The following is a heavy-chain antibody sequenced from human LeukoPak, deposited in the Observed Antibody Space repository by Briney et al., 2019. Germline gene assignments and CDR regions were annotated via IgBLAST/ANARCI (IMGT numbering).Heavy chain of an antibody. CDR2: IYYSGST. Sequence: PSETLSLTCTVSGGSISSSSYYWGWIRQPPGKGLEWIGSIYYSGSTYYNPSLKSRVTISVDTSKNQFSLKLSSVTAADTAVYYCARVAAARTRWFGPWGQGTLVTVSS. J-gene: IGHJ5*02. CDR1: GGSISSSSYY. D-gene: IGHD6-13*01. V-gene: IGHV4-39*01. CDR3: ARVAAARTRWFGP.